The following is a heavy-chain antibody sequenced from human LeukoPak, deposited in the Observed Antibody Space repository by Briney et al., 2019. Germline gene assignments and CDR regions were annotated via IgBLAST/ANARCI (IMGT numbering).Heavy chain of an antibody. CDR1: GFTFSSHG. CDR2: INGRGDDD. J-gene: IGHJ4*02. CDR3: ARDSPIRHYFDY. V-gene: IGHV3-21*04. Sequence: GGSLRLSCEASGFTFSSHGMSWVRQAPGKGLDWVSGINGRGDDDYYAASVKGRFTISRDNAKNSLYLQMNSLRAEDTAVYYCARDSPIRHYFDYWGQGTLVTVSS.